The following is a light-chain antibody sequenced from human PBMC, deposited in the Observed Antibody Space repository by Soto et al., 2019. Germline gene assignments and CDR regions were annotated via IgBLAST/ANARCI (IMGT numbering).Light chain of an antibody. CDR1: SGHSNYA. V-gene: IGLV4-69*01. J-gene: IGLJ2*01. CDR3: QNWGSGIVV. Sequence: QSVLTQSPSASASLGASVKLTCTLSSGHSNYAIAWHQQQSEKGTRYLMKLNSDGSHSKGDGIPDRFSGSSAGAERDLTTSILQYEDEADYYCQNWGSGIVVFGGGTKLTVL. CDR2: LNSDGSH.